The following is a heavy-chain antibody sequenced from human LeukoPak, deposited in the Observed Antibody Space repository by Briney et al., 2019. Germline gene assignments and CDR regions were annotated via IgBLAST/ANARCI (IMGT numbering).Heavy chain of an antibody. D-gene: IGHD3-16*01. Sequence: PSETLSLTCTVSGGSISTYYWSWIRQPPGKGLEWIAYIYYSGSTNYNPSLKSRVTTLVDTSKNQFSLKLSSVTAADTAVYYCARLRGRGYYMDVWGKGTTVTVSS. CDR2: IYYSGST. CDR3: ARLRGRGYYMDV. J-gene: IGHJ6*03. CDR1: GGSISTYY. V-gene: IGHV4-59*01.